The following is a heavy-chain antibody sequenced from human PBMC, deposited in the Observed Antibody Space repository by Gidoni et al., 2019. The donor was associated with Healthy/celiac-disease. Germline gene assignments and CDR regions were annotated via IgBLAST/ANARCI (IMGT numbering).Heavy chain of an antibody. J-gene: IGHJ6*03. CDR1: GFTFGDYA. D-gene: IGHD3-16*01. CDR2: IRSKAYGGTT. Sequence: EVQLVASGGGLVQPGRSLRLSCTASGFTFGDYAMSWFRQAPGKGLGWVGFIRSKAYGGTTEYAASVKGRFTISRDDSKSIAYLQMNSLKPEDTAVYYCTRKGEWGLNYYYYYMDVWGKGTTVTVSS. V-gene: IGHV3-49*03. CDR3: TRKGEWGLNYYYYYMDV.